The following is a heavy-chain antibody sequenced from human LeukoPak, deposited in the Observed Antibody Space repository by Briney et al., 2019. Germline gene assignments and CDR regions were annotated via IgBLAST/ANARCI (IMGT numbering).Heavy chain of an antibody. Sequence: GGSLRLSCAASGFTFSSYAMGWVRQAPGKGLEWVSAISGSGDTYYADSVKGRFTISRDNAKNSLYLQMNSLRAEDTAVYYCARDRGDYGKYSYYYYYMDVWGNGTTVTVSS. D-gene: IGHD4-17*01. V-gene: IGHV3-23*01. J-gene: IGHJ6*03. CDR3: ARDRGDYGKYSYYYYYMDV. CDR1: GFTFSSYA. CDR2: ISGSGDT.